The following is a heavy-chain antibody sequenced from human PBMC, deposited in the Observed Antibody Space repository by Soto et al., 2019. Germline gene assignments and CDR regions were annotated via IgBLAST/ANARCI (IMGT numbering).Heavy chain of an antibody. V-gene: IGHV3-11*01. CDR1: GFTFSDYY. J-gene: IGHJ6*02. D-gene: IGHD3-3*01. CDR3: ATSYYDFWICYYHYYYYGMDV. Sequence: GGSLRLSCAASGFTFSDYYMSWIRQAPGKGLEWVSYISSSGSTIYYADSVKGRFTISRDNAKNSLYLQMNSLRAEDTAVYYCATSYYDFWICYYHYYYYGMDVWGQGTTVTVS. CDR2: ISSSGSTI.